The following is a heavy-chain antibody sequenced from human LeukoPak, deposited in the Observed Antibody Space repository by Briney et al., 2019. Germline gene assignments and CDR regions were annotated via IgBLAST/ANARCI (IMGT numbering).Heavy chain of an antibody. Sequence: NTGGSLRLSCAASEFTFSTYSMNWVRQAPGKGLEWVSSISSSSNYISYADSLKGRFTISRDNAKNSLYLQMNSLRAEDTAVYYCVRDLHGYGDYVLDYWGQGTLVTVSS. D-gene: IGHD4-17*01. V-gene: IGHV3-21*01. J-gene: IGHJ4*02. CDR1: EFTFSTYS. CDR2: ISSSSNYI. CDR3: VRDLHGYGDYVLDY.